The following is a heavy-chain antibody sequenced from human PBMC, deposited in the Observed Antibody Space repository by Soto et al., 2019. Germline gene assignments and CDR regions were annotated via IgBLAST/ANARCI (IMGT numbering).Heavy chain of an antibody. CDR2: IYHSGST. Sequence: SETLSLTCTVSGGSISSSSYYWGWIRQPPGKGLEWIGRIYHSGSTYYNPSLKSRVTISVGTSKNQFSLKLSSVTAADTAVYYCARGLKPPMTTVVRRSSYYYGMDVWGQGTTVTVSS. V-gene: IGHV4-39*07. J-gene: IGHJ6*02. CDR1: GGSISSSSYY. CDR3: ARGLKPPMTTVVRRSSYYYGMDV. D-gene: IGHD4-17*01.